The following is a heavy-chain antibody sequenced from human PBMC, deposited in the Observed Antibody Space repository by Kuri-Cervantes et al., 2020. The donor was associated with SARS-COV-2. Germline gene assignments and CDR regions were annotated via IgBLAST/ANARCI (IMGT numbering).Heavy chain of an antibody. CDR1: GGAINTYNW. D-gene: IGHD2-2*02. V-gene: IGHV4-4*02. CDR2: IFHDRST. Sequence: SETLSLTCVVSGGAINTYNWWTWVRQSPGKGLQWIGEIFHDRSTKFNPSLSLRGRVTMSLDKSKNHFSLNLTSVTAAGTAVYYCARESTYTFDIWGQGTLVTVSS. J-gene: IGHJ3*02. CDR3: ARESTYTFDI.